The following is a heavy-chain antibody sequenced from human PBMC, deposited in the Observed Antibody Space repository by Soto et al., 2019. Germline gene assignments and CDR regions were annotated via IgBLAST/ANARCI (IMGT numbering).Heavy chain of an antibody. J-gene: IGHJ4*02. Sequence: QVQLVQSGAEVKKPGASLKVSCKVFGYTLTELSMHWVRQPPGKGLEWMGGFDPEAGKTIYAQKLQGSVTMTEDTSTDTAYMELSSLKSEDTAVYFCASGYSYGYYFDFWGQGTLVTVSS. CDR2: FDPEAGKT. CDR3: ASGYSYGYYFDF. D-gene: IGHD5-18*01. CDR1: GYTLTELS. V-gene: IGHV1-24*01.